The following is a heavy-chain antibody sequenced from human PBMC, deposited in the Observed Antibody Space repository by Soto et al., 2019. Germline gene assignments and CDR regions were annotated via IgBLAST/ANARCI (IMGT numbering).Heavy chain of an antibody. CDR1: GGSISSYY. J-gene: IGHJ3*02. V-gene: IGHV4-59*08. CDR3: ARHGRWHDLDI. Sequence: QVQLQESGPGLVKPSETLSLTCTVSGGSISSYYWSWIRQPPGKGLEWIGYIYYSGSTNYNPSLKSRVTISVDTSKNQFSPKLSSVTAAYTAVYYCARHGRWHDLDIWGQGTMVTVSS. D-gene: IGHD1-1*01. CDR2: IYYSGST.